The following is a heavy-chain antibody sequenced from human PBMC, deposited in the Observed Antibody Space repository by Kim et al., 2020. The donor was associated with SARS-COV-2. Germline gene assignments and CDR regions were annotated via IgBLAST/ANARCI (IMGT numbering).Heavy chain of an antibody. V-gene: IGHV4-34*01. CDR3: ARGYADGRFDY. CDR2: INHSGST. Sequence: SETLSLTCAVYGGSFRGYYWSWIRQPPGKGLEWIGEINHSGSTNYNPSLKSRVTISVDTSKNQFSLKLSSVTAADTAVYYCARGYADGRFDYWGQGTLVTVSS. D-gene: IGHD2-2*01. J-gene: IGHJ4*02. CDR1: GGSFRGYY.